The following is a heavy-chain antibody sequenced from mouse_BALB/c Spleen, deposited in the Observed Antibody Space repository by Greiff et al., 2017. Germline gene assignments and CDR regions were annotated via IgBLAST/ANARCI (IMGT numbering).Heavy chain of an antibody. CDR2: IYPGDGDT. CDR1: GYAFSSYW. CDR3: AKGRGNGYDFDY. Sequence: QVQLQQSGAELVRPGSSVKISCKASGYAFSSYWMNWVKQRPGQGLEWIGQIYPGDGDTNYNGKFKGKATLTADKSSSAAYMQLSSLTSEDSAVYFCAKGRGNGYDFDYWGQGTTLTVSS. J-gene: IGHJ2*01. D-gene: IGHD1-2*01. V-gene: IGHV1-80*01.